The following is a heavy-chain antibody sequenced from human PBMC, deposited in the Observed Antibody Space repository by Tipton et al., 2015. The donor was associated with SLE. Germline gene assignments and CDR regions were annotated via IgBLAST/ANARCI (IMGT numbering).Heavy chain of an antibody. J-gene: IGHJ6*01. D-gene: IGHD2-15*01. CDR2: INHSGST. V-gene: IGHV4-34*01. CDR1: GGSFSGYY. CDR3: AKEGDGSANYHYHGVYR. Sequence: TLSLTCAVYGGSFSGYYWSWIRQPPGKGLEWIGEINHSGSTNYNPSLKSRVTISVDTSKNQFSLKLSSVTAADTAVYYCAKEGDGSANYHYHGVYRWGQGTTVTVPA.